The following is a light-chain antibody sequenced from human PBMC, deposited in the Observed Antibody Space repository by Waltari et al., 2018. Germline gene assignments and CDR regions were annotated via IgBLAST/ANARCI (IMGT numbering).Light chain of an antibody. J-gene: IGKJ4*01. V-gene: IGKV3-11*01. CDR2: DAL. Sequence: EIVLTQSPATLSLSPGERATLSCRASQSVSSYLTWYQQKPGQAPRLLIYDALKRATGIPARFSGSGSGTDVTLTISSLEPEDFAVYYCQQRGHWVTCGGGTKVEIK. CDR1: QSVSSY. CDR3: QQRGHWVT.